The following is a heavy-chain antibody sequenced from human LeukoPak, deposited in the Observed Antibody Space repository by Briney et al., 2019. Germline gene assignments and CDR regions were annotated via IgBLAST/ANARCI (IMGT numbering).Heavy chain of an antibody. V-gene: IGHV3-73*01. Sequence: PGGSLKLSCAASGFTLTDSAIHWVRQASGKGLEWVGRIRGKSDTYGTAFAVSLKGRFTISRDDSENTAYLQMNNLKTEDTAVYYCTRSVSFGFDYWGQGTLVTVSS. CDR2: IRGKSDTYGT. J-gene: IGHJ4*02. CDR3: TRSVSFGFDY. D-gene: IGHD5-18*01. CDR1: GFTLTDSA.